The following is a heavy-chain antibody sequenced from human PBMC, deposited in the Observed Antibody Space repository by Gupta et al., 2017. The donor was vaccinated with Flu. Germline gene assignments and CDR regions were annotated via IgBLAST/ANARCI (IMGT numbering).Heavy chain of an antibody. CDR1: DYSISSGYY. CDR2: MYHSGRS. CDR3: ARDCAYTTTKGGFDY. Sequence: QVHLQESGPGLVEPSETLSLTCAVSDYSISSGYYWGWIRQPPGKGLEWIGSMYHSGRSYHNLSLKSRVAISVDTSKNQFSLQLRSVKAADTAVYDCARDCAYTTTKGGFDYWGQGILVTVSS. V-gene: IGHV4-38-2*02. D-gene: IGHD2-2*02. J-gene: IGHJ4*02.